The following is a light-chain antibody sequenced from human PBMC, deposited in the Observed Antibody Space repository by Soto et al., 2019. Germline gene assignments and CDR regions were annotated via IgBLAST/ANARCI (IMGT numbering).Light chain of an antibody. CDR1: QSVSRKN. Sequence: EIVVTQSPGTLSLSPGERGTLSCRASQSVSRKNLAWYQQIPGQAPRLLIYGASSRAPGIPDRFSGSGSGTDFTLTISRLEPEDFAVYYCQQYDRSPYTFGQGTKLEIK. CDR2: GAS. J-gene: IGKJ2*01. CDR3: QQYDRSPYT. V-gene: IGKV3-20*01.